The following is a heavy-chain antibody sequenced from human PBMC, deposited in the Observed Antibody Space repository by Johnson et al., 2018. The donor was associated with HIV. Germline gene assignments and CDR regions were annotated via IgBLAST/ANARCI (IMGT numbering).Heavy chain of an antibody. Sequence: VQLVESGGGLVQPGGSLRLSCAASGFTFSSYWMNWVRQAPGKGLEWVASIKQDGSEKYYVDSVKGRFTISRDNAKNSLYLQMNSLRAEDTAVYYCARAGAVGFDAFDIWGQGTMVTVSS. CDR2: IKQDGSEK. J-gene: IGHJ3*02. D-gene: IGHD6-19*01. V-gene: IGHV3-7*01. CDR3: ARAGAVGFDAFDI. CDR1: GFTFSSYW.